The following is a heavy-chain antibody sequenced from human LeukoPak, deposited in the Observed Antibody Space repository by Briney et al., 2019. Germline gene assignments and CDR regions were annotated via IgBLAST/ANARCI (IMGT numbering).Heavy chain of an antibody. J-gene: IGHJ4*02. CDR2: IVVGSGNT. D-gene: IGHD3-10*01. V-gene: IGHV1-58*01. Sequence: SVKVSCKASGFTFTSSAVQWVRQARGQRLEWIGWIVVGSGNTNYAQKFQERVTITRDMSTSTAYTELSSLRSEDTAVYYCAAQRITMVRGAPSFDYWGQGTLVTVSS. CDR1: GFTFTSSA. CDR3: AAQRITMVRGAPSFDY.